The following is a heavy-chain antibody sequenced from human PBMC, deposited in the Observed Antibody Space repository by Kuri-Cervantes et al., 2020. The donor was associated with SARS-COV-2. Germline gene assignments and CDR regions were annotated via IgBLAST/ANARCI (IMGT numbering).Heavy chain of an antibody. CDR3: ARALPWDLRGNDAFDI. CDR1: SGSFSGYY. V-gene: IGHV4-34*01. CDR2: INDSGST. J-gene: IGHJ3*02. Sequence: SETLSLTCAVYSGSFSGYYWSWIRQPPGKGLEWIGEINDSGSTNYNPSLKSRVTISVDTSKNQFSLKLSSVTAADTAVYYCARALPWDLRGNDAFDIWGQGTMVTVSS. D-gene: IGHD1-26*01.